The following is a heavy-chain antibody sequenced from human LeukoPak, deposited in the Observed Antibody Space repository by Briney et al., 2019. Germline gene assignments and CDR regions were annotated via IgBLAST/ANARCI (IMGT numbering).Heavy chain of an antibody. V-gene: IGHV3-23*01. CDR1: GFIFSNYA. Sequence: PGGSLRLSCAASGFIFSNYAMSWVRQAPGKGLERVSAISGSGGSTYYADSVKGRFTISRDNSKNTLYLQMNSLRAEDTAVYYCAKDPFYSSGWYNNYYYGMDVWGQGTTVTVSS. J-gene: IGHJ6*02. D-gene: IGHD6-19*01. CDR2: ISGSGGST. CDR3: AKDPFYSSGWYNNYYYGMDV.